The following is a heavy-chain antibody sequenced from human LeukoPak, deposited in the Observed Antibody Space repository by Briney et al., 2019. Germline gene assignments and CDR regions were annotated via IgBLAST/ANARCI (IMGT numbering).Heavy chain of an antibody. J-gene: IGHJ6*02. D-gene: IGHD5-18*01. CDR3: ARLPAGDTGMVPYYYYGMDV. V-gene: IGHV1-69*02. CDR2: IIPILGIA. CDR1: GGTFSSYT. Sequence: ASVKVSCKASGGTFSSYTISWVRQAPGQGLEWMGRIIPILGIANYAQKFQGRVTITADKSTSTAYMELSSLRSEDTAVYYCARLPAGDTGMVPYYYYGMDVWGQGTTVTVSS.